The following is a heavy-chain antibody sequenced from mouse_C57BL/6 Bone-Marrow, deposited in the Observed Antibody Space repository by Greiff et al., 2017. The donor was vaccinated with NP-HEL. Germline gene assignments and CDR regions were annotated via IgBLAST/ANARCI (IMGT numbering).Heavy chain of an antibody. V-gene: IGHV10-3*01. CDR3: VRAPFFYGSIYYAMDY. CDR1: GFTFNTYA. Sequence: EVQLVESGGGLVQPKGSLKLSCAASGFTFNTYAMHWVRQAPGKGLEWVARIRSKSSNYATYYAVSVKDRFTISRDDSQSMLYLQMNNLKTEYTAMYYCVRAPFFYGSIYYAMDYWGQGTSVTVSS. CDR2: IRSKSSNYAT. J-gene: IGHJ4*01. D-gene: IGHD1-1*01.